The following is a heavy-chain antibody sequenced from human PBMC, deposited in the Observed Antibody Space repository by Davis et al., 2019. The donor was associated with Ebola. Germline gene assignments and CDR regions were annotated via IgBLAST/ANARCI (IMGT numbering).Heavy chain of an antibody. CDR1: GFTFSDYY. J-gene: IGHJ2*01. CDR3: ARSSPAAPRLDFDL. V-gene: IGHV3-11*01. CDR2: ISSSGSTI. D-gene: IGHD2-2*01. Sequence: PGGSLRLSCAASGFTFSDYYMSWIRQAPGKGLEWVSYISSSGSTIYYADSVKGRFTISRDNAKNSLYLQMNSMRAEDTAVYYCARSSPAAPRLDFDLWGRGTLVTVSS.